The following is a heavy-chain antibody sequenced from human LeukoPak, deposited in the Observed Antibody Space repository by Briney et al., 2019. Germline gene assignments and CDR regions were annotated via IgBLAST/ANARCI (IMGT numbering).Heavy chain of an antibody. CDR2: IFYSGRT. D-gene: IGHD6-13*01. J-gene: IGHJ4*02. CDR1: GDSISSSNYY. Sequence: SETLSLTCTVSGDSISSSNYYWGWIRQPPGKGLEWIGSIFYSGRTYYNPSLKSRVTMSVDTSKNQFSLRLNSVNAADTAVYYCARDILATSIAAPYYWGQGTLVTVSS. V-gene: IGHV4-39*07. CDR3: ARDILATSIAAPYY.